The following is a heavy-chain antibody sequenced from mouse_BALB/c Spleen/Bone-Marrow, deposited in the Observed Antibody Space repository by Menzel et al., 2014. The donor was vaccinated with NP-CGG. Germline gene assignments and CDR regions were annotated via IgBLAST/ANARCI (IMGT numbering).Heavy chain of an antibody. CDR3: AREANWNFDY. V-gene: IGHV1S56*01. CDR2: IYPGNVNT. Sequence: VKLVESGPELVKPGASVRISCKAAGYTFTSYYIHWVKQRPGQGLEWIGWIYPGNVNTKYNEKFKGKATLTADKSSSTAYFLLSSLTSEDSAVYFCAREANWNFDYWGQGTTLTVSS. D-gene: IGHD4-1*01. J-gene: IGHJ2*01. CDR1: GYTFTSYY.